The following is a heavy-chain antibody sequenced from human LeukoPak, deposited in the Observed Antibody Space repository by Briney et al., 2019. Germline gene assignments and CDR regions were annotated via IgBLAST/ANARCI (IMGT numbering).Heavy chain of an antibody. CDR2: ISSSSSYI. CDR3: ARGIFGVVIMQRGGYYYGMDV. CDR1: GFTFSSYS. J-gene: IGHJ6*04. V-gene: IGHV3-21*01. D-gene: IGHD3-3*01. Sequence: GGSLRLSCAASGFTFSSYSMNWVRQAPGKGLEWVSSISSSSSYIYYADSVKGRFTISRDNAKNSLYLQMNSLRAEDTAVYYCARGIFGVVIMQRGGYYYGMDVWGQRDHGHRLL.